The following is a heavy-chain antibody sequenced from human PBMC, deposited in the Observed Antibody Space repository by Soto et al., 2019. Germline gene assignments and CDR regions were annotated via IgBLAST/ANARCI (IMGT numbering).Heavy chain of an antibody. CDR1: GFTFSTYA. CDR2: ITNNGDYT. D-gene: IGHD2-21*01. Sequence: EVQLVESGGGLVQPGGFLRLSCAASGFTFSTYAMHWVRQAPGEGLEYVSAITNNGDYTYYASSVKGRFTISRDNSKNTLFLQMGSLRAEDMAVYYCARAKNGGDYDYWGQGTLVTVSS. V-gene: IGHV3-64*01. J-gene: IGHJ4*02. CDR3: ARAKNGGDYDY.